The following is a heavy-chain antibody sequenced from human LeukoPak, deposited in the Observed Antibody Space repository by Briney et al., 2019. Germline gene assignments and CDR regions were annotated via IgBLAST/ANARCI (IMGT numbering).Heavy chain of an antibody. CDR2: IKQDGSEK. CDR3: ARGNTSPDY. J-gene: IGHJ4*02. D-gene: IGHD2/OR15-2a*01. Sequence: GGPLRLSCAASGFTFSSYWVSWVRQAPGKGLEWVANIKQDGSEKYYVDSVKGRFTISRDNAKNSLYLQMNSLRAEDTAVYYCARGNTSPDYWGQGTLVTVSS. V-gene: IGHV3-7*01. CDR1: GFTFSSYW.